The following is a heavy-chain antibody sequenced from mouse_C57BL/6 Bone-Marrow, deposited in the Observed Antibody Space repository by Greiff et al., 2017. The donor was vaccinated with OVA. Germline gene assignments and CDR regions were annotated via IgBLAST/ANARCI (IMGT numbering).Heavy chain of an antibody. CDR3: ARQLKDY. D-gene: IGHD1-3*01. V-gene: IGHV5-6*01. Sequence: DVQLQESGGDLVKPGGSLKLSCAASGFTFSSYGMSWVRQTPDKRLEWVATISSGGSYTYYPDSVKGRFTISRDNAKNTLYLQMSSLKSEDTAMYYCARQLKDYWGQGTTLTVSS. CDR2: ISSGGSYT. CDR1: GFTFSSYG. J-gene: IGHJ2*01.